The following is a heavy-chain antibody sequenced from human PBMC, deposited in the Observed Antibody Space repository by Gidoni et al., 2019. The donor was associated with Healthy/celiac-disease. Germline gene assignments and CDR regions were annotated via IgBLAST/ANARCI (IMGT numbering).Heavy chain of an antibody. Sequence: QVQLVESGGGVVQPGRSLRLSCAASGFTFSSYGMHWVRQAPGKGLEWVAVISYDGSNKYYADSVKGRFTISRDNSKNTLYLQMNSLRAEDTAVYYCAKVHPPSYGMDVWGQGTTVTVSS. CDR1: GFTFSSYG. CDR2: ISYDGSNK. J-gene: IGHJ6*02. V-gene: IGHV3-30*18. CDR3: AKVHPPSYGMDV.